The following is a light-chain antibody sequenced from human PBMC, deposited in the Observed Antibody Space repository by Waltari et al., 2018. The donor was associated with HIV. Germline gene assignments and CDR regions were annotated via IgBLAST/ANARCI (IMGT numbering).Light chain of an antibody. CDR2: AAS. CDR3: QQSFTTPRT. CDR1: QSISTS. Sequence: QMTQSPSSLSASVGDRITITCRASQSISTSLNWYQQKPGKAPNVLIHAASSLQSGVPSRFSGTGSGTDFTLTISSLQPEDVATYYCQQSFTTPRTFGQGTKVEIK. V-gene: IGKV1-39*01. J-gene: IGKJ1*01.